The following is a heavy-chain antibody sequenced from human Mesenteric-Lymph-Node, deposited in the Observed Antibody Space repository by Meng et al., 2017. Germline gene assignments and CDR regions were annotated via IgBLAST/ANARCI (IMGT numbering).Heavy chain of an antibody. Sequence: GQLQASGPGLVKPSQTLSLTCTVSGGSISSSNYYWSWIRQPPGKGLEWSGNIYNSGSTYYNPSLKSRITISVDTSKNQFSLKLSSVTAADTAVYYCARGQKGYFDLWGRGTLVTVSS. CDR1: GGSISSSNYY. J-gene: IGHJ2*01. CDR3: ARGQKGYFDL. CDR2: IYNSGST. V-gene: IGHV4-30-4*01.